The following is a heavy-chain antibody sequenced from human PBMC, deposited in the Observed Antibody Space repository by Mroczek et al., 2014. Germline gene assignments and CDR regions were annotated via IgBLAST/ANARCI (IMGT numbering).Heavy chain of an antibody. J-gene: IGHJ5*02. CDR3: ARAHSVVVPAATQYNWFDP. D-gene: IGHD2-2*01. CDR2: ISSSGSTI. Sequence: VQLQQSGGGLVQPGGSLRLSCAASGFTFSSYSMNWVRQAPGKGLEWVSYISSSGSTIYYADSVKGRFTISRDNAKNSLYLQMNSLRAEDTAVYYCARAHSVVVPAATQYNWFDPWGQGTLVHRLL. CDR1: GFTFSSYS. V-gene: IGHV3-48*04.